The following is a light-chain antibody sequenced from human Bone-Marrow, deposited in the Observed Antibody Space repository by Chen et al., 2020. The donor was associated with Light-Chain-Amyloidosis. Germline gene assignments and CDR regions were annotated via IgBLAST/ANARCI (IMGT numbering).Light chain of an antibody. Sequence: QSVVTQPPSASGTPGQRVTISCSGSSPNIGRNTINWYQQLPGTAPKLLIHTKNQRPSGVPDRFSGSKSDTSASLAISGLQSDYEADYYCAAWDDNLIAYVFGTGTKVTVL. CDR2: TKN. CDR3: AAWDDNLIAYV. V-gene: IGLV1-44*01. CDR1: SPNIGRNT. J-gene: IGLJ1*01.